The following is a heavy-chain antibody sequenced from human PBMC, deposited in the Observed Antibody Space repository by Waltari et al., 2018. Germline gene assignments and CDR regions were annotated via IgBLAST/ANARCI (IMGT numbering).Heavy chain of an antibody. J-gene: IGHJ4*02. CDR1: GYSISSGYY. CDR3: ARDTYYYDSSGNFDY. D-gene: IGHD3-22*01. V-gene: IGHV4-38-2*02. CDR2: IYHSRST. Sequence: QLQLQESGPGLVKPSDTLSITCAVSGYSISSGYYWGSIRQPPGKGLEWIGSIYHSRSTYYNPSLKSRVTISVDTSKNQFSLKLSTVTAADTAVYYCARDTYYYDSSGNFDYWGQGTLVTVSS.